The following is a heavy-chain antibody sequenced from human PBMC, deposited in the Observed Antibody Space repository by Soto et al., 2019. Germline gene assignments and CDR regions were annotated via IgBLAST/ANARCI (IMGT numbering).Heavy chain of an antibody. D-gene: IGHD1-26*01. Sequence: ETLSLSCAASGFIFENFGMSWVRQAPGKGLEWISSISGSGFKKYYADSVKGRFTISRDNSKSTVYLELNNLSAEDTAVYHCAKNQGVELVPLATVDWFDPWGQGSVVTVSS. CDR3: AKNQGVELVPLATVDWFDP. CDR2: ISGSGFKK. V-gene: IGHV3-23*01. CDR1: GFIFENFG. J-gene: IGHJ5*02.